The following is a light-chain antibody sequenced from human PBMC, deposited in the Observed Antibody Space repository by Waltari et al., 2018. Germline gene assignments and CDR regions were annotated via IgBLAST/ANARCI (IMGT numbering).Light chain of an antibody. Sequence: QSVLTQPPSVSACPGPRSTSSFPCSRAHIGHCYASHWSQPLPGTAPKIRIYANNNRPSGVPDRFSGSKSGASASLAITGLQAEDEADYYCQSFDSSLDGYVFGTGTKVTVL. J-gene: IGLJ1*01. CDR2: ANN. V-gene: IGLV1-40*01. CDR3: QSFDSSLDGYV. CDR1: RAHIGHCYA.